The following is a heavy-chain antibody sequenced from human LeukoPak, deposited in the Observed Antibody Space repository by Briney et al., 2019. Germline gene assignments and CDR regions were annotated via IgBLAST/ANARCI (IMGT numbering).Heavy chain of an antibody. CDR2: IYHSGST. CDR1: GYSISSGYY. Sequence: SETLSLTCAVSGYSISSGYYWGWIRQPPGKGLEWIGSIYHSGSTYYNPSLKSRVTISVDTSKNQFSLKLSSVTAADTAVYYCARGSRITMVRGVILRAFDIWGQGTMVTVSS. J-gene: IGHJ3*02. D-gene: IGHD3-10*01. V-gene: IGHV4-38-2*01. CDR3: ARGSRITMVRGVILRAFDI.